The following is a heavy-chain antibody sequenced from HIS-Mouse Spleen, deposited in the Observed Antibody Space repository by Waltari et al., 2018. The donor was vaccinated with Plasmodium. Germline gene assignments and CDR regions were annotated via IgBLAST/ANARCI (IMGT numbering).Heavy chain of an antibody. Sequence: QVQLAESAGGVVQPGRSRSLSCAASASSFESYAMHWVVQAPGKGREWVAVKSYDGRNKYYADSVKGRFTISRDNSENTLYLQMNSRRAEDTAVYYCARDRRLAFDYWGQGTLVTVSS. CDR3: ARDRRLAFDY. V-gene: IGHV3-30*04. CDR1: ASSFESYA. D-gene: IGHD2-15*01. J-gene: IGHJ4*02. CDR2: KSYDGRNK.